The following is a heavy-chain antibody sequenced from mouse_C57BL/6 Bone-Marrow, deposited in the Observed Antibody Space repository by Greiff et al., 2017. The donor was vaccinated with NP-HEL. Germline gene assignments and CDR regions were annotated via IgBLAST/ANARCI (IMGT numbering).Heavy chain of an antibody. J-gene: IGHJ2*01. CDR1: GYTFTSYW. V-gene: IGHV1-69*01. CDR2: IDPSDSYT. Sequence: VQLQQPGAELVMPGASVKLSCKASGYTFTSYWMHWVKQRPGQGLEWIGEIDPSDSYTNYNQKFKGKSTLTVDKSSSTAYMQLSSLTSEDSAVYYCARPLHYYGSSYDYWGQGTTLTVSS. D-gene: IGHD1-1*01. CDR3: ARPLHYYGSSYDY.